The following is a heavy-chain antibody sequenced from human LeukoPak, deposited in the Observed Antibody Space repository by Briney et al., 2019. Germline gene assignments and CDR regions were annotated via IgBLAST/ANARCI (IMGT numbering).Heavy chain of an antibody. J-gene: IGHJ4*02. CDR1: GYTFTGYY. V-gene: IGHV1-2*02. CDR2: INPNNGGT. Sequence: GASVTVSCKASGYTFTGYYMHWVRQAPGQGLEWMGWINPNNGGTNYAQKFQGRVTMTRDTSISTAYMELSRLRSDDTAVYYCARAQGYSSGWYDGYFDYWGQGTLVTVSS. CDR3: ARAQGYSSGWYDGYFDY. D-gene: IGHD6-19*01.